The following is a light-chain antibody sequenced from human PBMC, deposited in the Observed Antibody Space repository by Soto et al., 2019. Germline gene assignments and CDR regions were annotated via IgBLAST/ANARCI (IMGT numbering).Light chain of an antibody. Sequence: EILLTQSPATLSLSPGERATLSCRASQSVSSYLAWYQQKPGQAPRLLIYDASNRATGIPARFSGSGSGTDFTLTISSLEPEDFETYYCQQSYSNAWTFGQGTKVDIK. V-gene: IGKV3-11*01. J-gene: IGKJ1*01. CDR3: QQSYSNAWT. CDR2: DAS. CDR1: QSVSSY.